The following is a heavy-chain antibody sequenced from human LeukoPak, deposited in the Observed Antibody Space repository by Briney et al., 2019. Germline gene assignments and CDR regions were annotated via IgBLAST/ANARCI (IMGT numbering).Heavy chain of an antibody. CDR2: ISGSGGST. J-gene: IGHJ1*01. D-gene: IGHD2-15*01. V-gene: IGHV3-23*01. CDR3: AKTLGYCSGGICYDAYEYFQH. Sequence: AGGSLRLSCAASGFTFSSYAMSWIRQAPGKGLEWVSAISGSGGSTYYADSVKGRFTISRDNSKNTLYLQMNSLRAEDTAVYYCAKTLGYCSGGICYDAYEYFQHWGQGTLVTVSS. CDR1: GFTFSSYA.